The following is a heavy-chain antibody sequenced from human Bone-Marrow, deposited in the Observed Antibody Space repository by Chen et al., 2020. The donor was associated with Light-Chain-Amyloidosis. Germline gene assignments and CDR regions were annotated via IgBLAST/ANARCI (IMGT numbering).Heavy chain of an antibody. CDR3: ARGAIHLFNNYDCYFDY. V-gene: IGHV3-11*06. D-gene: IGHD3-3*01. J-gene: IGHJ4*02. Sequence: QGQLVESGGGLVKPGGSLRLSCSASGITFSDHYMIWIRQAPGKGLELVSFISSTSSRTNYADSVKGRFTISRDNAKKSLYLEMNSLRVEDTAVYFCARGAIHLFNNYDCYFDYWGQGTLVTVSS. CDR1: GITFSDHY. CDR2: ISSTSSRT.